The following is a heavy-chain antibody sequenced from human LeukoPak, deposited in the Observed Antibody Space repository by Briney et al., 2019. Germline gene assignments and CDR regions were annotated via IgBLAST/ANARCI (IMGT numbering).Heavy chain of an antibody. V-gene: IGHV4-59*01. Sequence: SETPSLTCTVSGASITSYYWSWIRQPPGKGPEWIGNIYDRGSTKYNPSLKSRVTISVDTSKNQFSLRLSSVTAADTAVYYCARGRTFDNWGQGTLVTVSS. CDR1: GASITSYY. J-gene: IGHJ4*02. CDR2: IYDRGST. CDR3: ARGRTFDN.